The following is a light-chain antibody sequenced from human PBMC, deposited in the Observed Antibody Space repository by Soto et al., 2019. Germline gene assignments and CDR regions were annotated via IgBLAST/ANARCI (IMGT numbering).Light chain of an antibody. V-gene: IGKV3D-15*01. J-gene: IGKJ4*01. CDR2: GAF. CDR1: PSVTNF. CDR3: QQYNNWPLT. Sequence: EIVLTQSPATLSLSPGERATLSCRASPSVTNFLAWYQQKPGQAPRLLIYGAFNRATGIPARFSGSGSGTEFTLTISSLQSEDFAVYYCQQYNNWPLTFGGGTKVDIK.